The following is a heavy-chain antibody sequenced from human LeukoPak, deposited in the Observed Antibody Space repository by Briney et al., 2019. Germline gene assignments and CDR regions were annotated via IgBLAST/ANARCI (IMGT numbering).Heavy chain of an antibody. CDR3: ARAIYYDSSGHYALKY. V-gene: IGHV3-11*04. D-gene: IGHD3-22*01. CDR2: ISSSGSTI. J-gene: IGHJ4*02. CDR1: GFTFYNYA. Sequence: PGGSLRLSCAASGFTFYNYAMSWVRQAPAKGLEWVSYISSSGSTIYYADSVKGRFTISRDNAKNSLYLQMNSLRAEDTAVYYCARAIYYDSSGHYALKYWGQGTLVTVSS.